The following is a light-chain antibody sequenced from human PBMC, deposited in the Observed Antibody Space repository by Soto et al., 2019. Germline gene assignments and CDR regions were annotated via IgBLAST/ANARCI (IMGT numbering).Light chain of an antibody. V-gene: IGKV3-20*01. J-gene: IGKJ2*01. Sequence: EIVLTPSPVSLSLSPGERATLSCRASRSFASSYLGWYQHKPGQAPRLLIYAASTRATCIPDRFSGSGSATDFTLTISRLEPEDSAVYYCQHYDSSPPYTFGQGTKLEIK. CDR3: QHYDSSPPYT. CDR2: AAS. CDR1: RSFASSY.